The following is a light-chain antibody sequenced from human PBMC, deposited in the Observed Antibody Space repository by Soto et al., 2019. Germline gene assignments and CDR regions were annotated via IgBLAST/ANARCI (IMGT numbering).Light chain of an antibody. CDR1: QSISDN. J-gene: IGKJ2*01. CDR3: QQSYGPPYP. Sequence: EMTQSPPSLSASVGDRVTITCRASQSISDNVNWYQFQPGKAPKLLIYAASNLQTAVPSRFSGSWSGADFALTISGLQPEDSATYYCQQSYGPPYPFGLGTKLEIK. V-gene: IGKV1-39*01. CDR2: AAS.